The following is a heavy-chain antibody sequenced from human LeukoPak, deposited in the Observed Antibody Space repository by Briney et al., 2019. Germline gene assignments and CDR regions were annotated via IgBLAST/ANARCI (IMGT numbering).Heavy chain of an antibody. CDR2: ISSSGSTI. J-gene: IGHJ4*02. D-gene: IGHD5-18*01. Sequence: PGGSLRLSCAASGLTFSNYEMHWVRQAPGKGLEWVSYISSSGSTIYYADSVKGRFTISRDNAKNSLYLQMNSLRAEDTAVYYCARDRWGYSYGGDWGQGTLVTVSS. V-gene: IGHV3-48*03. CDR1: GLTFSNYE. CDR3: ARDRWGYSYGGD.